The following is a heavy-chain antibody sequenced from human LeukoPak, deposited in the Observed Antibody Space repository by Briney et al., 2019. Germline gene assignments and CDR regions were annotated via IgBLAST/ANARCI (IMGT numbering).Heavy chain of an antibody. V-gene: IGHV4-34*01. CDR1: GGSFSGYY. J-gene: IGHJ5*02. CDR3: ARGRGITIFGVVIADLFDP. Sequence: PSETLSLTCAVYGGSFSGYYWSWIRQPPGKGLEWIGEINHSGSTNYNPSLKSRVTISVDTSKNQFSLKLSSVTAADTAVYYCARGRGITIFGVVIADLFDPWGQGTLVTVSS. CDR2: INHSGST. D-gene: IGHD3-3*01.